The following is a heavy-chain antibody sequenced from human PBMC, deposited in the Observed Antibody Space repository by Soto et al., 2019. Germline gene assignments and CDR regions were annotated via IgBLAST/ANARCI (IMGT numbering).Heavy chain of an antibody. CDR1: GASIASVSGYY. Sequence: QVQLQESGPGLVKPPETLSLTCTVSGASIASVSGYYWTWIRQPPGKGLEWIGYIYDSESTRYNHSLKSRVTISLDTSKRQFSLKLSSVTAADTAVYYCARDHSGYGFFDYWGQGTLVAVSS. CDR3: ARDHSGYGFFDY. J-gene: IGHJ4*02. D-gene: IGHD5-12*01. V-gene: IGHV4-61*08. CDR2: IYDSEST.